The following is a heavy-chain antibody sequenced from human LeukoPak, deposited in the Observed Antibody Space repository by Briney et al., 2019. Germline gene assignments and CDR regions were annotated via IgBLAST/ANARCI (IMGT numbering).Heavy chain of an antibody. CDR1: GFVFTSYG. Sequence: ASVKVSCKASGFVFTSYGFTWVRQAPGQGLEWMGWISANDGKTHYSEKHQGRVTMSTDTVTSTAYMELRSLRSDDAAVYYCARELHVERDDYWGQGTLVTVSS. V-gene: IGHV1-18*01. CDR2: ISANDGKT. CDR3: ARELHVERDDY. D-gene: IGHD1-1*01. J-gene: IGHJ4*02.